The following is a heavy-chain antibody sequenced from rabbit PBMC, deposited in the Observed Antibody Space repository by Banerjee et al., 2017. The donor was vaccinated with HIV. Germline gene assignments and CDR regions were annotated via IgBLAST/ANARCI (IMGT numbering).Heavy chain of an antibody. J-gene: IGHJ4*01. CDR2: IYTGSSGST. V-gene: IGHV1S45*01. CDR3: ARHLSSSDYNL. D-gene: IGHD1-1*01. CDR1: GLDFSGSYW. Sequence: QEQLVEYGGDLVQPEGSLTLTCKASGLDFSGSYWICWVRQAPGKGLEWIACIYTGSSGSTAYASWAKGRFTISKTSSTTVTLQLNSLTAAGTATYFCARHLSSSDYNLWGPGTLVTVS.